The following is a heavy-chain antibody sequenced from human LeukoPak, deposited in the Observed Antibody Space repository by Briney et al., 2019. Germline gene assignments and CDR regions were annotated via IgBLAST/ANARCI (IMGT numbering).Heavy chain of an antibody. D-gene: IGHD6-19*01. J-gene: IGHJ4*02. CDR1: GFTFSSYR. CDR3: ARDLWSGGSGIVDY. CDR2: IKQDGSEK. Sequence: PGGSLRLSRAASGFTFSSYRMNWVRQAPGKGLEWVANIKQDGSEKYYVDSVKGRFTISRDNAKNSLFLQMNSLRAEDTAVYYCARDLWSGGSGIVDYWGQGTLVTVSS. V-gene: IGHV3-7*01.